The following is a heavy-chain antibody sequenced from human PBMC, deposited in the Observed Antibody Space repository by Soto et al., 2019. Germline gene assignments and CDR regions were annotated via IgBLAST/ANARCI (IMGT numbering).Heavy chain of an antibody. V-gene: IGHV3-30*18. J-gene: IGHJ3*02. Sequence: GGSLRLCCAASGFTFSSYGMHWVRQAPGKGLEWVAVISYDGSNKYYADSVKGRFTISRDNSKNTLYLQMNSLRAEDTAVYYCAKVYQGAFDIWGQGTMVTVSS. D-gene: IGHD2-2*01. CDR3: AKVYQGAFDI. CDR1: GFTFSSYG. CDR2: ISYDGSNK.